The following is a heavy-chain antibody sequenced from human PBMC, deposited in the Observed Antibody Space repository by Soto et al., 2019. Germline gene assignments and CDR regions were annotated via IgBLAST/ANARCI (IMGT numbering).Heavy chain of an antibody. J-gene: IGHJ4*02. CDR2: ITSGGDT. CDR3: AKSQSSGAFRFFFDY. Sequence: EMQLLESGGGLVQPGGSLRLSCATSGFTFSGYAMTWVRQAPGKGLNWVSAITSGGDTFFADSVKGRFTISRDHSKNTFYLQMNSLTAEDTAVYYCAKSQSSGAFRFFFDYWGQGTLVTVSS. D-gene: IGHD3-22*01. CDR1: GFTFSGYA. V-gene: IGHV3-23*01.